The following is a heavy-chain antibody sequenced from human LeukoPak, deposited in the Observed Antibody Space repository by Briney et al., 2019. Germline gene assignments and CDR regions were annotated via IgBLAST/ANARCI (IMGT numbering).Heavy chain of an antibody. CDR3: ASTDYGDGSDGWFDP. CDR2: IYTSGST. V-gene: IGHV4-61*02. D-gene: IGHD4-17*01. J-gene: IGHJ5*02. Sequence: QTSETLSLTCTVSGGSISSGSYYWSWIRQPAGKGLEWIGRIYTSGSTNYNPSLKSRVTISVDTSKNQFSLKLSSVTAADTAVYYCASTDYGDGSDGWFDPWGQGTLVTVSS. CDR1: GGSISSGSYY.